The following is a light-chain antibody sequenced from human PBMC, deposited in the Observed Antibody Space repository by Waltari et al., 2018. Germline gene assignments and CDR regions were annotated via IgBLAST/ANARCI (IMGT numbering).Light chain of an antibody. CDR2: EGS. CDR3: CSYAGSSTLV. V-gene: IGLV2-23*01. Sequence: QSALTQPASVPGSPGQSITISCTGTSSDVGSSNLVSWYQQHPGKAPKLMIYEGSKRPSGVSNRFSGSKSGNTASLTISGLQAEDEADYYCCSYAGSSTLVFGGGTKLTVL. CDR1: SSDVGSSNL. J-gene: IGLJ3*02.